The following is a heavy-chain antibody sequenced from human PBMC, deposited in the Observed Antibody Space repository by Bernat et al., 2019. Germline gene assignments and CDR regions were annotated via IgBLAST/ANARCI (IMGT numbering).Heavy chain of an antibody. D-gene: IGHD1-26*01. Sequence: EVQLVESGGGLVKPGGSLRLSCAASGFTFNNAWMNWVRQASGKGLGGVGRIKSKTECGTTDAAAPVKGRFTISRDDSKNTLYLQMNSRKTEDSAVYFCTTGGWDLRLWGQGTLVTVSS. J-gene: IGHJ4*02. CDR3: TTGGWDLRL. CDR1: GFTFNNAW. CDR2: IKSKTECGTT. V-gene: IGHV3-15*07.